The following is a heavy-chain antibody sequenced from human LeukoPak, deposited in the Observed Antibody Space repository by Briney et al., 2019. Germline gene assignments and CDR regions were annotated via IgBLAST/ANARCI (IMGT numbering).Heavy chain of an antibody. J-gene: IGHJ6*03. CDR3: ARDGIGGPPLYYYYMDV. V-gene: IGHV4-4*09. Sequence: SETLSLTCTVSGGTISNYYWSWIRQPPGKGLEWIGYIYATGSPNYNPSLKSRVTISVDTSKNQFSLRLNSVTAADTAVYYCARDGIGGPPLYYYYMDVWGKGTTVTVSS. CDR2: IYATGSP. CDR1: GGTISNYY. D-gene: IGHD5-24*01.